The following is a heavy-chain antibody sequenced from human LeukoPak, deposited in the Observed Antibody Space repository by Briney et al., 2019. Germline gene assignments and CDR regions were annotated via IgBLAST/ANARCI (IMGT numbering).Heavy chain of an antibody. CDR2: IGSRGTNI. CDR1: GFTFGTYE. CDR3: ARNLWFGEKRGLDH. D-gene: IGHD3-10*01. J-gene: IGHJ4*02. V-gene: IGHV3-48*03. Sequence: GGSLRLSCAASGFTFGTYEMNWVRRTPGKGLEWVAYIGSRGTNINYADSVKGRFTISRDNAKKSLYLQMSSLRAEDTAVYYCARNLWFGEKRGLDHWGQGTLVTVSS.